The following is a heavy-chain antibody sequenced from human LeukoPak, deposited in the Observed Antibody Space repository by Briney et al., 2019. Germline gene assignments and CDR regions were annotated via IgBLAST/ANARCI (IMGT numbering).Heavy chain of an antibody. CDR2: INSDGSST. CDR3: ASYRSSGYDYFYYYGMDV. V-gene: IGHV3-74*01. Sequence: GGSLRLSCAASGFTFSSYWMHWVRHAPGKGLVWVSRINSDGSSTSYADSVKGRVTISRDNAKNTLYLQMNSLRAEDTAVYYCASYRSSGYDYFYYYGMDVWGQGTTVTVSS. CDR1: GFTFSSYW. D-gene: IGHD5-12*01. J-gene: IGHJ6*02.